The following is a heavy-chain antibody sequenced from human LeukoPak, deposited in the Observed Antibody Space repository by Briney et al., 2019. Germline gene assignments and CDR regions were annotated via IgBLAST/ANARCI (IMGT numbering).Heavy chain of an antibody. CDR3: ARGTYYDFWSGYIDY. Sequence: GGSLRLSCAASGFTFSSYGMHWVRQAPGKGLEWVAVIWYDGSNKYYADSVKGRFTISRDNSKNTLYLQMNSLRAEDTALYYCARGTYYDFWSGYIDYWGQGTLVTVSS. J-gene: IGHJ4*02. D-gene: IGHD3-3*01. V-gene: IGHV3-33*01. CDR2: IWYDGSNK. CDR1: GFTFSSYG.